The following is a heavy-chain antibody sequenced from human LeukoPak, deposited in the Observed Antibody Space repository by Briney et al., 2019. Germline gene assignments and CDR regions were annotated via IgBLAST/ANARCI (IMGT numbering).Heavy chain of an antibody. V-gene: IGHV1-69-2*01. CDR1: GYTFTDYY. CDR3: ATLNPDSTYYYYMDV. Sequence: ASVKIPCKVSGYTFTDYYMHWVQQAPGQGLEWMGLVDPEDGETIYAEKFQGRVTITADTSTDTAYMELSSLRSEDTAVYYCATLNPDSTYYYYMDVWGKGTTVTVSS. J-gene: IGHJ6*03. D-gene: IGHD2/OR15-2a*01. CDR2: VDPEDGET.